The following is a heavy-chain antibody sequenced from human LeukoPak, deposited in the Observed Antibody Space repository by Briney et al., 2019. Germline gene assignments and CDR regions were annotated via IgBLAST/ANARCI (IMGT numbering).Heavy chain of an antibody. V-gene: IGHV4-59*01. CDR1: GGSISSYY. J-gene: IGHJ5*01. CDR3: EGEFVVDGECAWFIC. CDR2: IYYSGST. Sequence: PAETLSLTCTVSGGSISSYYWSWIRQPPGKGLEWIGHIYYSGSTNYNPSLKSRVTISVDTSKNQFSLKLSPVTDADTVCYYSEGEFVVDGECAWFICWRQGTLVTVSS. D-gene: IGHD3-10*01.